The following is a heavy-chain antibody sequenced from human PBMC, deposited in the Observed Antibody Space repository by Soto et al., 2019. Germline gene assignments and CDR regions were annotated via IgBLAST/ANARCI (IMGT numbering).Heavy chain of an antibody. CDR2: IYTSGST. CDR3: ARDVPHPTKSGWYYFDY. J-gene: IGHJ4*02. D-gene: IGHD6-19*01. CDR1: GGSISSYY. V-gene: IGHV4-4*07. Sequence: SETLSLTCTVSGGSISSYYWSWIRQPAGKGLEWIGRIYTSGSTNYNPSLKSRVTMSVDTSKNQFSLKLSSVTAADTAVYYCARDVPHPTKSGWYYFDYWGQGTLVTVSS.